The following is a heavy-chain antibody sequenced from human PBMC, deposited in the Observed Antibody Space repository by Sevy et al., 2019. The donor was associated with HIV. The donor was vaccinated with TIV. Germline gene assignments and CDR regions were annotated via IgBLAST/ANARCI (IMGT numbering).Heavy chain of an antibody. D-gene: IGHD3-3*02. V-gene: IGHV3-15*01. CDR1: GFPFTYAW. CDR3: NRVRTPAFVIYNSYYYYMDI. Sequence: GGSLRLSCAASGFPFTYAWMSWVRQVPGKGLEWLGHIKSQSDGGTIEYAAPVQGRFTISRDDSKNMFFLQMNSLKTGETGMFYCNRVRTPAFVIYNSYYYYMDIWGKGTTVTVSS. J-gene: IGHJ6*03. CDR2: IKSQSDGGTI.